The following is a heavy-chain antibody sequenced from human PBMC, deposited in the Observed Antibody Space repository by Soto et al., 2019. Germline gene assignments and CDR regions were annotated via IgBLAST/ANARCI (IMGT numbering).Heavy chain of an antibody. D-gene: IGHD6-19*01. J-gene: IGHJ4*02. V-gene: IGHV2-5*02. CDR1: GFSLSTSGVG. CDR3: AHGPGIAVAGYFDY. Sequence: QITLKESGPTLVKPTQTLTLTCTFSGFSLSTSGVGVGWIRQPPGKALEWLALIYWDDDKRYSPSLKSRLTITKDTSKNQVVLTMTNMDPVDTATYYCAHGPGIAVAGYFDYWGQGTLVTVSS. CDR2: IYWDDDK.